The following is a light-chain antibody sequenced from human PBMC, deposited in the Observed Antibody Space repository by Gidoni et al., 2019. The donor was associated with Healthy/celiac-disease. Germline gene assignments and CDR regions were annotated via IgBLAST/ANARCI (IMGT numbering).Light chain of an antibody. CDR3: QQSYSTPRT. CDR2: AAS. J-gene: IGKJ1*01. V-gene: IGKV1-39*01. CDR1: QSISSY. Sequence: DSQMNQSPSSLSASVGDRVTITCRASQSISSYLNWDQQKPGKAPKLLIYAASSLQSGVPSRFSGSGSGTDFPLTISSLQPEDFATYYCQQSYSTPRTFGQGTKVEIK.